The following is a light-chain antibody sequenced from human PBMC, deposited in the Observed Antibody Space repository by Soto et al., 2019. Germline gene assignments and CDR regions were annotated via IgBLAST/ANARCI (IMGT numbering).Light chain of an antibody. Sequence: TQSPATLSVSPGERATLSCRASQSVSSYLSWYQQKPGQSPRLLIYDASNRATGIPARFSGSGSGTDFTLTISSLEPEDFAVYYCQQRSNWPPFFGGGTKGDIK. CDR3: QQRSNWPPF. V-gene: IGKV3-11*01. CDR2: DAS. J-gene: IGKJ4*01. CDR1: QSVSSY.